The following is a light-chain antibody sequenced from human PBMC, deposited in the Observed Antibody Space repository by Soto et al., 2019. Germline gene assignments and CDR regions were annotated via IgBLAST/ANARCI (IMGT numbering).Light chain of an antibody. J-gene: IGLJ3*02. CDR1: RSNIGAGYD. Sequence: QSVLTQPPSVSGVPGQKITISCTGSRSNIGAGYDVHWYQQFRGTAPKLLIYGNKNRPSGVPDRFSGSKSDTSASLAISGLQAEDEADYFCQSYDSGFSGLVFGGGTKLTV. CDR3: QSYDSGFSGLV. V-gene: IGLV1-40*02. CDR2: GNK.